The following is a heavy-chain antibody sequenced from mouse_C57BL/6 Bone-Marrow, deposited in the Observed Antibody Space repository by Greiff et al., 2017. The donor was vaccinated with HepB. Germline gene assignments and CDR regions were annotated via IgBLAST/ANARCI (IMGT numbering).Heavy chain of an antibody. D-gene: IGHD1-1*01. V-gene: IGHV3-3*01. CDR1: GFSINSDCY. Sequence: EVQLVESGPSLVRPSQTLSLTCTVTGFSINSDCYWIWIRQFPGNKLEYIGYTFYSGITYYNPSLESRTYITRDTSKNQFSLKLSSVTTEDTATYYCAREGDYYGSSYHWYFDVWGTGTTVTVSS. J-gene: IGHJ1*03. CDR2: TFYSGIT. CDR3: AREGDYYGSSYHWYFDV.